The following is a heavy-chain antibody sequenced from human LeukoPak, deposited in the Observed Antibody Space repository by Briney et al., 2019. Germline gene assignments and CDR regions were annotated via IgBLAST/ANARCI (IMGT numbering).Heavy chain of an antibody. J-gene: IGHJ5*02. D-gene: IGHD3-3*01. Sequence: GGSLRLSRAASGFTFSSYAMSWVRQAPGKGLEWVSAISGSGGSTYYADSVKGRFTISRDNSKNTLYLQMNSLRAEDTAVYYCAKVGVWSGYYPNWFDPWGQGTLVTVSS. CDR1: GFTFSSYA. CDR3: AKVGVWSGYYPNWFDP. CDR2: ISGSGGST. V-gene: IGHV3-23*01.